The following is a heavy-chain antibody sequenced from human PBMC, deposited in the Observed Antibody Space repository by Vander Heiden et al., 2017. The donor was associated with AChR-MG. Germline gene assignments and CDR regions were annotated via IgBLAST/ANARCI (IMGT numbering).Heavy chain of an antibody. CDR3: ATPLLGTAAGTNTAFDY. CDR2: ISSSGAHI. V-gene: IGHV3-21*01. J-gene: IGHJ4*02. CDR1: GFTFSTYS. D-gene: IGHD2-2*01. Sequence: EVLLVESGGGLVKPGGSLRLSCAASGFTFSTYSMNWVRQAPGKGLEWGSSISSSGAHIFYADSVKGRFTISRDNAENSLYLQMNSLRAEDTAVYFCATPLLGTAAGTNTAFDYWGQGTLVTVSS.